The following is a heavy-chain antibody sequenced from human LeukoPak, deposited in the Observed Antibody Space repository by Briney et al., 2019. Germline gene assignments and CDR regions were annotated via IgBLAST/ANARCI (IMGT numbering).Heavy chain of an antibody. CDR3: ARARSSSWRGDFDY. J-gene: IGHJ4*02. CDR1: GYTFTGYY. D-gene: IGHD6-13*01. V-gene: IGHV1-2*04. Sequence: ASVKVSCKASGYTFTGYYMHWVRQAPGQGLEWMGWINPNSGGTNYAQKFQGWVTMTRDTSISTAYMELSRLRSDDTAVYYCARARSSSWRGDFDYWGQGTLVTVFS. CDR2: INPNSGGT.